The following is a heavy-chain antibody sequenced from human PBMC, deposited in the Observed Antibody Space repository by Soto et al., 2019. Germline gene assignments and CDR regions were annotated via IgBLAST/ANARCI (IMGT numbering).Heavy chain of an antibody. V-gene: IGHV3-23*01. CDR1: GFSFSSYA. CDR2: ISGTGRST. D-gene: IGHD1-1*01. J-gene: IGHJ4*02. Sequence: GGSLRLSCAASGFSFSSYAMSWVRQAPGKGLEWVSTISGTGRSTYYADSVKGRFTISRDNSKNTLYLQLNSLRAEDTAVYFCAKGGSDNCYTSLNNWGQGTLVTVSS. CDR3: AKGGSDNCYTSLNN.